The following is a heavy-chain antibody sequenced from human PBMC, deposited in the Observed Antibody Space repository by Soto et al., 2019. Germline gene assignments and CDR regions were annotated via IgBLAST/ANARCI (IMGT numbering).Heavy chain of an antibody. J-gene: IGHJ4*02. CDR1: GFTLSDPS. D-gene: IGHD6-19*01. CDR2: IKEKTDGGTT. CDR3: RTQWLD. Sequence: GLTLRLSCAASGFTLSDPSKRWVRQTPGKGLEWVGLIKEKTDGGTTDYAAPVKGRLTISRDDSKKTLYLQMSSLKTEDTDVYYCRTQWLDWGQGTLVTVS. V-gene: IGHV3-15*01.